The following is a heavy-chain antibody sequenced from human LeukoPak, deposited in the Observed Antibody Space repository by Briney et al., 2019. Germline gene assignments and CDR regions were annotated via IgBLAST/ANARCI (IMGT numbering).Heavy chain of an antibody. V-gene: IGHV3-48*03. Sequence: GGSLRLSCAASGFTFSSYEMNWVRQAPGKGLEWVSYISSSGSTIYYADSVKGRFTISRDNAKNSLYLQMNSLRAEDTALYYCARASPYYYDSSGYYGAHWGQGTLVTVSS. CDR1: GFTFSSYE. CDR3: ARASPYYYDSSGYYGAH. J-gene: IGHJ4*02. CDR2: ISSSGSTI. D-gene: IGHD3-22*01.